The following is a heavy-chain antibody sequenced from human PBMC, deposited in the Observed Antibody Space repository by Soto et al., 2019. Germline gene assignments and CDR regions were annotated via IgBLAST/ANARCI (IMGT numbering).Heavy chain of an antibody. Sequence: ASVKVSCKASGYTFTGYYMHWVRQAPGQGLEWMGWINPNSGGTNYAQKFQGWVTMTRDTSISTAYMELSRLRSDDTAVYYCARERYCSGGSCYFYWFDPWGQGTLVTVSS. CDR1: GYTFTGYY. D-gene: IGHD2-15*01. V-gene: IGHV1-2*04. CDR3: ARERYCSGGSCYFYWFDP. J-gene: IGHJ5*02. CDR2: INPNSGGT.